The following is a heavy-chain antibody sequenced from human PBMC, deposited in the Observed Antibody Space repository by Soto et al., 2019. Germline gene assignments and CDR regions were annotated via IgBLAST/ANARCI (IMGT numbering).Heavy chain of an antibody. CDR2: IRGDGGQT. Sequence: EWSLRLSCTSSGFTFTSYGMGWVRQAPGKGLQWVSTIRGDGGQTHYTDSVKGRFSISRDNSKNTVYLQMDSLRAEDTAMYFCARDVGLDSDDFFAYWGQGTQVTVSS. CDR3: ARDVGLDSDDFFAY. D-gene: IGHD3-9*01. J-gene: IGHJ4*02. V-gene: IGHV3-23*01. CDR1: GFTFTSYG.